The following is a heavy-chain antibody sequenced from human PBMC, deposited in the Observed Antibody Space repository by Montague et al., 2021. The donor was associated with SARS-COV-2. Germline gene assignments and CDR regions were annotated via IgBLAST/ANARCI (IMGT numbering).Heavy chain of an antibody. J-gene: IGHJ4*02. Sequence: SETLSLTCTVSDDSISSSSYYWAWIRQPPGKGLEWIGSTYYSGSTYYNPSLKSRVTISVDTSKKQFSLNLSSVTAADTAVFYCVRGRSGYFNPLDYWGQGTLVTVSS. CDR3: VRGRSGYFNPLDY. CDR2: TYYSGST. CDR1: DDSISSSSYY. D-gene: IGHD3-3*01. V-gene: IGHV4-39*01.